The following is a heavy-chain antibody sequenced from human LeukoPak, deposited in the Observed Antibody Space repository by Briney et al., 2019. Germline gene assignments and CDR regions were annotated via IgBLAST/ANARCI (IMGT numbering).Heavy chain of an antibody. V-gene: IGHV4-34*01. D-gene: IGHD2-2*01. CDR2: INHSGST. CDR3: ARAVVPGTFDI. Sequence: SETLSLTCAVYGGSFSGYYWSWIRQPPGKGLEWIGEINHSGSTNYNPSLKSRVTISVDTSKNQFSLKLSSVTAADTAVYYCARAVVPGTFDIWGQGTMVTVSS. CDR1: GGSFSGYY. J-gene: IGHJ3*02.